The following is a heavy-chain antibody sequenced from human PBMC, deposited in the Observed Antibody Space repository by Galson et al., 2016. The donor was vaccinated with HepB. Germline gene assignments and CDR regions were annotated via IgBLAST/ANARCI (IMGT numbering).Heavy chain of an antibody. CDR2: ISGSGGST. Sequence: SLRLSCAASGFTFSSYAMSWVRQAPGKGLEWVSSISGSGGSTYYADSVKGRFTISRDNSKNTLYLQMNSVRAEETAVYYCAKDYGDYNFYYGMDVWGQGTTVTVSS. V-gene: IGHV3-23*01. J-gene: IGHJ6*02. D-gene: IGHD4-17*01. CDR1: GFTFSSYA. CDR3: AKDYGDYNFYYGMDV.